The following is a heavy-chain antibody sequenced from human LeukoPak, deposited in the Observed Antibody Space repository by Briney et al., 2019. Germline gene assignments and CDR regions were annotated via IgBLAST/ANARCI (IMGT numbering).Heavy chain of an antibody. V-gene: IGHV4-31*03. CDR2: TSYSEGT. Sequence: PSETLSLTCTVSGGSVSRGGYYWNWIRQHPGKGLEWIGFTSYSEGTYYNPSLMSRITVSVDRSQNQFSLKMRDVTAADTAVYFCATADWESFYFDSWGQGALVAVSS. J-gene: IGHJ4*02. D-gene: IGHD1-26*01. CDR3: ATADWESFYFDS. CDR1: GGSVSRGGYY.